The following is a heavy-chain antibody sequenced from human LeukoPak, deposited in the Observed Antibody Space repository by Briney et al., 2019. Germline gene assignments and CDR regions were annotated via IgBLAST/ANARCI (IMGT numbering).Heavy chain of an antibody. CDR3: ARGYDSSGYFNVDDAFDS. CDR1: GGSISSSSYY. D-gene: IGHD3-22*01. CDR2: IYYSGST. V-gene: IGHV4-39*07. Sequence: PSETLSLTCTVSGGSISSSSYYWGWIRQPPGKGLEWIGSIYYSGSTYYNPSLKSRVTRSVDTSKIQFSLKLSSVTAADTAVYYCARGYDSSGYFNVDDAFDSWGQGTMVTVSS. J-gene: IGHJ3*02.